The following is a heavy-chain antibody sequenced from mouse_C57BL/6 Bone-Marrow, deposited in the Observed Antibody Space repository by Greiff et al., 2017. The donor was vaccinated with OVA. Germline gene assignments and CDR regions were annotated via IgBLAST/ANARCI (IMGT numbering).Heavy chain of an antibody. Sequence: QVQLQQPGAELVKPGASVKVSCKASGYTFTSYWMHWVKQRPGQGLEWIGRIHPSDSDTNYNQKFKGKAILTVDKSSSTAYMQLSSLTSEDSAVYYCAISYYYGSKAYWGQGTLVTVSA. J-gene: IGHJ3*01. CDR3: AISYYYGSKAY. D-gene: IGHD1-1*01. CDR2: IHPSDSDT. CDR1: GYTFTSYW. V-gene: IGHV1-74*01.